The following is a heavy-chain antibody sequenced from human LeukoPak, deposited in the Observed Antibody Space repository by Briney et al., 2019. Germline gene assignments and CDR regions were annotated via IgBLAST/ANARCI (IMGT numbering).Heavy chain of an antibody. V-gene: IGHV3-11*03. Sequence: GGSLRLSCAASGFTFSDYYMSWIRQAPGKGLEWVSCISDSSSYTDYADSAKGRFTISRDNSKNSLYLQMNSLRAEDTAVYYCARRYTGYGILDYWGQGTLVTVSS. CDR1: GFTFSDYY. CDR3: ARRYTGYGILDY. CDR2: ISDSSSYT. D-gene: IGHD5-12*01. J-gene: IGHJ4*02.